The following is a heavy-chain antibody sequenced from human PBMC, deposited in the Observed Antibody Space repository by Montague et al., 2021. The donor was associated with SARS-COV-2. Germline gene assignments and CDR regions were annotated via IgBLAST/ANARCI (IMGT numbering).Heavy chain of an antibody. CDR2: IYYSGST. J-gene: IGHJ4*02. D-gene: IGHD3-3*01. V-gene: IGHV4-31*03. CDR1: GGSISSGGYY. Sequence: TLSLTCTVSGGSISSGGYYWSWIRQHPGKGLEWFGYIYYSGSTYYNPSLKSRVTISVDTSKNQFSLKLSSVTAADTAVYYCARALRRVVIKHFDYWGQGTLVTVSS. CDR3: ARALRRVVIKHFDY.